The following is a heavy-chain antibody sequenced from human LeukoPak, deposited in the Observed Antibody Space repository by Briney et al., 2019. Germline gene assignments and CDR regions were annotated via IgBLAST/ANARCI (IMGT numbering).Heavy chain of an antibody. CDR1: GGSFSGYY. J-gene: IGHJ4*02. CDR2: IYYSGST. D-gene: IGHD6-6*01. CDR3: ARASRYSSSPFFDY. V-gene: IGHV4-59*01. Sequence: PSETLSLTCAVYGGSFSGYYWSWIRQPPGKGLEWIGYIYYSGSTNYNPSLKSRVTISVDTSKNQFSLKLSSVTAADTAVYYCARASRYSSSPFFDYWGQGTLVTVSS.